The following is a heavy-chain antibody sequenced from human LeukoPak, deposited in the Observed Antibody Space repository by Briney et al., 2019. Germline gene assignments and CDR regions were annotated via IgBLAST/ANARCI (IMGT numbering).Heavy chain of an antibody. CDR2: IIPILGIA. V-gene: IGHV1-69*04. Sequence: SVKVSCKSSGGTFSSYAISWVRQAPGQGLEWMGRIIPILGIANYAQKFQGRVTITADKSTSTAYMELSSLRSEDTAVYYCARALESSLTGTTHWGQGTLVTVSS. CDR1: GGTFSSYA. J-gene: IGHJ4*02. D-gene: IGHD1-7*01. CDR3: ARALESSLTGTTH.